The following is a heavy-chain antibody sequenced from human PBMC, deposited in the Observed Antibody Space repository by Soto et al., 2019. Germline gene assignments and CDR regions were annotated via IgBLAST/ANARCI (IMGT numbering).Heavy chain of an antibody. J-gene: IGHJ3*02. V-gene: IGHV4-39*07. D-gene: IGHD2-15*01. CDR3: ASWYCSGGSCYVGALDI. Sequence: SETLSLTCTVSGGSISSSSYYWGWIRQPPGKGLEWIGSIYYSGSTNYNPSLKSRVTISVDTSKNQFSLKLSSVTAADTAVYYCASWYCSGGSCYVGALDIWGQGTMVTISS. CDR1: GGSISSSSYY. CDR2: IYYSGST.